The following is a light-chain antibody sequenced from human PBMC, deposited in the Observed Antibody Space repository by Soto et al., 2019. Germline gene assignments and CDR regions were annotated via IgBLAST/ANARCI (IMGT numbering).Light chain of an antibody. CDR2: DAS. J-gene: IGKJ5*01. CDR1: QSVSINY. CDR3: QQYGSSPQT. Sequence: LTQSPGTLSLSPGERATLSCRTSQSVSINYLAWYQQKPGQAPRLLIYDASSRATGIPDRISGSGSGTDFTLTISRLEPEDFAVYYCQQYGSSPQTFGQGTRLEIK. V-gene: IGKV3-20*01.